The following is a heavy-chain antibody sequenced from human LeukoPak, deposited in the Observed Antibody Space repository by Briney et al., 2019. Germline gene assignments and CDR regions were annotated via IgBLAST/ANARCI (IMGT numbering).Heavy chain of an antibody. D-gene: IGHD3-10*01. CDR1: GFTFSTYS. V-gene: IGHV3-74*03. CDR2: INGDGSTT. CDR3: ARDSAGSPDY. J-gene: IGHJ4*02. Sequence: GGSLRLSCAASGFTFSTYSINWVRQGPGKGLVWVALINGDGSTTTHADSVKGRFTISRDNAKNTVYLQMNSLRDEDTAVYYCARDSAGSPDYWGQGTLVTVSS.